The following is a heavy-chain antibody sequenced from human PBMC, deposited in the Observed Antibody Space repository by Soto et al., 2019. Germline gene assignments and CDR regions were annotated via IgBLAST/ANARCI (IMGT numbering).Heavy chain of an antibody. CDR3: ARVVPGAEAWFGP. CDR1: GYTFSNYG. V-gene: IGHV1-18*01. D-gene: IGHD2-2*01. J-gene: IGHJ5*02. CDR2: ISLYSDGT. Sequence: VQLVQSGGEVKRPGASVKVSCKTSGYTFSNYGITWVRQAPGQPLEWLGWISLYSDGTNYAQKFQGRVSMTTDTSTTTAYMELRSLRSDDTAVYYWARVVPGAEAWFGPWGQGTLVTVSS.